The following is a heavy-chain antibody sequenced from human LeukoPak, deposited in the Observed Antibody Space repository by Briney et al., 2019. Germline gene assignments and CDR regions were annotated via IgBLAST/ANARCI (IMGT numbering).Heavy chain of an antibody. CDR3: ATGGVHYYDSSADY. J-gene: IGHJ4*02. V-gene: IGHV3-21*01. Sequence: KPGGSLRLSCAASGFTFSRSSMNWVRQPPGKGLECVSSITTSSSYIYYADSVKGRFTISRDNAKNSLYLQMDSLRGEDTAVYYCATGGVHYYDSSADYWGQGTLVTVSS. CDR1: GFTFSRSS. CDR2: ITTSSSYI. D-gene: IGHD3-22*01.